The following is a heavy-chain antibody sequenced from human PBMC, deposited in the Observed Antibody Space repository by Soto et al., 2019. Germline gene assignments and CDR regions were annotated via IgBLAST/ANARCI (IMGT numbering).Heavy chain of an antibody. CDR2: ISSSSSYI. V-gene: IGHV3-21*01. CDR3: ARDQTMIAESGRFDP. CDR1: GFTFSDRY. J-gene: IGHJ5*02. Sequence: GGSLSLSCEVSGFTFSDRYMDWVRQAPGKGLEWVSSISSSSSYIYYADSVKGRFTISRDNAKNSLYLQMNSLRAEDTAVYYCARDQTMIAESGRFDPWGQGTLVTVSS. D-gene: IGHD3-22*01.